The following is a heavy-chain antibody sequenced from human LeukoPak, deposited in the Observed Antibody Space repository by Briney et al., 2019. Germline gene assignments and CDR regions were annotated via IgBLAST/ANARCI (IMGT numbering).Heavy chain of an antibody. CDR2: INPNSGGT. V-gene: IGHV1-2*02. J-gene: IGHJ4*02. CDR3: AREDSSSWYTIDY. D-gene: IGHD6-13*01. Sequence: ASVKVSCKASGYTFTGYYMHWVRQAPGQGLEWMGWINPNSGGTNYAQKFQGRVTMTRDTSISTAYMELSRLRSDDTAVYYCAREDSSSWYTIDYWGQGTLVTVSS. CDR1: GYTFTGYY.